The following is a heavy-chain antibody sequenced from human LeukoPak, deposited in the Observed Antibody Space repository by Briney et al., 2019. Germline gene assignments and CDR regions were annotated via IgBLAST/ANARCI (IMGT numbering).Heavy chain of an antibody. V-gene: IGHV1-8*03. D-gene: IGHD6-19*01. Sequence: ASVKVSCKASGYTFTSYDINWVRQATGQGLEWMGWMNPNSGNTGYAQKFQGRVTITRNTSISTAYMELSSLRSEDTAVYYCAKDLDSVYSSGWYYFGYFDYWGQGTLVTVSS. CDR1: GYTFTSYD. CDR2: MNPNSGNT. J-gene: IGHJ4*02. CDR3: AKDLDSVYSSGWYYFGYFDY.